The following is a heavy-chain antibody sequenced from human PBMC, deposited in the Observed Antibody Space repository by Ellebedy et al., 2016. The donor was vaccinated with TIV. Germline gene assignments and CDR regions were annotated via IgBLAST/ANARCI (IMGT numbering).Heavy chain of an antibody. CDR3: ALFYYDTSGYTDSFGY. CDR1: GFTFSGYW. CDR2: INSDGSST. Sequence: GESLKISCAASGFTFSGYWMHWVRQAPGKGLVWVSRINSDGSSTSFADSVKGRFTVSRDNAKNTPYLQMNSLRAEDTAVYYCALFYYDTSGYTDSFGYWGQGTLVTVSS. D-gene: IGHD3-22*01. V-gene: IGHV3-74*01. J-gene: IGHJ4*02.